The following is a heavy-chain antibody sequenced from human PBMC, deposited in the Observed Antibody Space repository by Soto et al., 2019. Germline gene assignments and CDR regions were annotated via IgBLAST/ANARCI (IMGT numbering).Heavy chain of an antibody. CDR3: ARQPTTGDTDLWFDP. D-gene: IGHD2-21*01. V-gene: IGHV4-39*01. CDR2: IYYSGST. CDR1: GGSISSSSYY. Sequence: PSETLSLTCTVSGGSISSSSYYWGWIRQPPGKGLEWIGSIYYSGSTYYNPSLKSRVTISVDTSKNEFSLKLRSVTAADTAVYYCARQPTTGDTDLWFDPWGQGTLVTVS. J-gene: IGHJ5*02.